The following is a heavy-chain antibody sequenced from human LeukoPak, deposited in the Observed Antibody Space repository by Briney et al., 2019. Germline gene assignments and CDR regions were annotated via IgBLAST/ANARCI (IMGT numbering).Heavy chain of an antibody. J-gene: IGHJ4*02. CDR2: IKQDGSEK. V-gene: IGHV3-7*01. D-gene: IGHD5-18*01. CDR3: ARDAGYGYDRFDY. Sequence: PGGSLRLSCAASGFTFSSYWMSWVRQAPGKGLEWVANIKQDGSEKSYVDSVKGRFTISRDNAKNSLYLQMNSLRAEDTAVYYCARDAGYGYDRFDYWGQGTQVTVSS. CDR1: GFTFSSYW.